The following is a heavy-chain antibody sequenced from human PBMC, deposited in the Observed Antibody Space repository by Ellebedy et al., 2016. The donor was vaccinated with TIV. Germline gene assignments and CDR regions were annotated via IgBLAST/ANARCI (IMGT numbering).Heavy chain of an antibody. CDR3: ARHYLLSSTFDL. CDR2: VYYSGST. J-gene: IGHJ3*01. V-gene: IGHV4-59*01. Sequence: MPSETLSLTCSVSGGSISSYYWTWIRQPPGKGLEWIGYVYYSGSTNYNPSLKSRVTISVDTSKNQFSLKLTSVTAADTAVYYCARHYLLSSTFDLWGQGTMVTVSS. CDR1: GGSISSYY. D-gene: IGHD3-10*01.